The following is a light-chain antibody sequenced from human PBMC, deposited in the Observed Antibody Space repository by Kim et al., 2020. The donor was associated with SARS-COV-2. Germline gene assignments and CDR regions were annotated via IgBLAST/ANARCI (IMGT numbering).Light chain of an antibody. V-gene: IGLV2-14*01. CDR1: SSDVGGYNY. CDR2: DVS. J-gene: IGLJ1*01. Sequence: QSALTQPASVSGSPGQSITISCTGTSSDVGGYNYVSWYQQHPGKAPKLMIYDVSKRPSGVSNRFSGSKSGNTASLTISGLQAEDEADYYCSSDTSSSTYVFGTGTKV. CDR3: SSDTSSSTYV.